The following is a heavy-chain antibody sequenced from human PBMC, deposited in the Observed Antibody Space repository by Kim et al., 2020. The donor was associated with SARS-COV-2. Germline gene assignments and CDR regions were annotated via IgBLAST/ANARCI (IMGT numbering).Heavy chain of an antibody. J-gene: IGHJ6*02. CDR3: ANHLLPPLRNPTQEIYYYYGMDV. D-gene: IGHD1-1*01. V-gene: IGHV3-23*01. CDR1: GFTFSSYA. CDR2: ISGSGGST. Sequence: GGSLRLSCAASGFTFSSYAMSWVRQAPGKGLEWVSAISGSGGSTYYADSVKGRFTISRDNSKNTLYLQMNSLRAEDTAVYYCANHLLPPLRNPTQEIYYYYGMDVWGQGTTVTVSS.